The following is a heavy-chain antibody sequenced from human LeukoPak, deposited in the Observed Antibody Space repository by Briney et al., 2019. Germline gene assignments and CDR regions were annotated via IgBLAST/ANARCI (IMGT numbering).Heavy chain of an antibody. J-gene: IGHJ4*02. D-gene: IGHD6-13*01. CDR3: ARRNIAAAALDY. CDR2: ISGSGGST. Sequence: GGSLRLSCAASGFTFSSYAMRWVRQAPGKGLEWVSAISGSGGSTYYADSVKGRFTISRDNSKNTLYLQMNSLRAEDTAVYYCARRNIAAAALDYWGQGTMVTVSS. V-gene: IGHV3-23*01. CDR1: GFTFSSYA.